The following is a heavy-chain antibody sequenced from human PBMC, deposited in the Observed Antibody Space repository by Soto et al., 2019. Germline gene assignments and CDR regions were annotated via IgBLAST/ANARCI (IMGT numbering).Heavy chain of an antibody. J-gene: IGHJ6*02. Sequence: SVKVPCKASGGTFSSYAISWVRQAPGQGLEWMGGIIPIFGTANYAQKFQGRVTITADESTSTAYMELSSLRSEDTAVYYCARAYGSGSYYNQYYYYYYGMDVWG. CDR3: ARAYGSGSYYNQYYYYYYGMDV. CDR2: IIPIFGTA. CDR1: GGTFSSYA. D-gene: IGHD3-10*01. V-gene: IGHV1-69*13.